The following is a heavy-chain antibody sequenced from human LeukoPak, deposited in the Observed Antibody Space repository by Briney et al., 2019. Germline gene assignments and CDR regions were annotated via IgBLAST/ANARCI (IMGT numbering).Heavy chain of an antibody. J-gene: IGHJ4*02. CDR3: AREGGSRQNFDY. Sequence: SETLSLTCTVSGGSISSYYWSWIRQPPGKGLEWIGCIYYSGSTNYNPSLKSRVTISVDTSKNQFSLKLNSVIAEDTAVYYCAREGGSRQNFDYWGQGTLVTVSS. D-gene: IGHD1-26*01. V-gene: IGHV4-59*01. CDR1: GGSISSYY. CDR2: IYYSGST.